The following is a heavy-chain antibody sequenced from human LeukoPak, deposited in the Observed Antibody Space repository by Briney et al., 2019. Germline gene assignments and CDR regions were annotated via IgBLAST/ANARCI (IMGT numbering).Heavy chain of an antibody. CDR1: GYTFTGYY. CDR3: ARVNYYGSGSRGWFDP. D-gene: IGHD3-10*01. V-gene: IGHV1-2*02. CDR2: INPNSGGT. J-gene: IGHJ5*02. Sequence: ASVKVSCKASGYTFTGYYIHWVRQAPGQGLEWMGWINPNSGGTNYAQKFQGRVTMTRDTSISTAYMELSRLRSDDTAVYYCARVNYYGSGSRGWFDPWGQGTLVTVSS.